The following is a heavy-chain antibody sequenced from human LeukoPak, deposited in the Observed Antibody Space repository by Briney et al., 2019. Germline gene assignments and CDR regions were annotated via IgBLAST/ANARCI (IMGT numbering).Heavy chain of an antibody. CDR3: ARDMAPGVVVVAATLFDY. Sequence: GGSLRLSCAASGFTFSSYSMNWVRPAPGKGLEWVSSISSSSSYIYYADSVKGRFTISRDNAKNSLYLQMNSLRAEDTAVYYCARDMAPGVVVVAATLFDYWGQGTLVTVSS. V-gene: IGHV3-21*01. CDR1: GFTFSSYS. D-gene: IGHD2-15*01. CDR2: ISSSSSYI. J-gene: IGHJ4*02.